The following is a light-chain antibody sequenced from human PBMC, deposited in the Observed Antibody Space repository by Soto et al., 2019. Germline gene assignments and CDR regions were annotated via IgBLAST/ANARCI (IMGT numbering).Light chain of an antibody. CDR3: VAWDDSLNGRL. CDR1: SSNIGSYT. CDR2: NNN. V-gene: IGLV1-44*01. J-gene: IGLJ2*01. Sequence: QSALTQPPSASGTPGQRVTISCSGSSSNIGSYTVNWYQLLPGTAPKLLIYNNNHRPSGVPDRFSGSKSGTSASLAISGLQSEDEADYYCVAWDDSLNGRLFGGGTKLTVL.